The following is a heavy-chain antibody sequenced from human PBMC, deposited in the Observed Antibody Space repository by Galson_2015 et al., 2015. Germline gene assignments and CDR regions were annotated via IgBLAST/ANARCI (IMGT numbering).Heavy chain of an antibody. D-gene: IGHD3-10*01. CDR2: IYYSGST. CDR1: GGSVSSGSYY. V-gene: IGHV4-61*01. J-gene: IGHJ4*02. Sequence: LSLTCTVSGGSVSSGSYYWSWIRQPPGKGLEWIGYIYYSGSTNYNPSLKSRVTISVDTSKNQFSLKLSSVTAADTAVYYCARRAGASFDYWGQGTLVTVSS. CDR3: ARRAGASFDY.